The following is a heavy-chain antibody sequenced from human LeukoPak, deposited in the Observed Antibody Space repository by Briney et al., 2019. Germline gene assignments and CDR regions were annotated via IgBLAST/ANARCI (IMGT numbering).Heavy chain of an antibody. CDR1: GFRFSSYS. J-gene: IGHJ4*02. V-gene: IGHV3-48*04. CDR2: ISHTGSTM. Sequence: GGSLRLSCAASGFRFSSYSMNWVRQAPGKGLEWISYISHTGSTMSYADSVKGRITISRDNAKNSLYLQMNSLRAEDTAVYYCASSIVADGTSPFDYWGQGTLVTVSS. D-gene: IGHD6-13*01. CDR3: ASSIVADGTSPFDY.